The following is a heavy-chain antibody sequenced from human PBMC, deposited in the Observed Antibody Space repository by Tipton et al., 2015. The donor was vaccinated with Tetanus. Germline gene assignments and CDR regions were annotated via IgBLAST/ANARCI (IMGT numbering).Heavy chain of an antibody. CDR1: GYTFSGYY. CDR3: ARDRGNYIYYGMDV. CDR2: IDPNSGDT. J-gene: IGHJ6*02. Sequence: QLVQSGAEVKKPGASVKVSCKASGYTFSGYYMYWVRQAPGQGLEWVGWIDPNSGDTVYAPRFQGRVTMTRDTSISTAYMELSSLRSDDTAVYYCARDRGNYIYYGMDVWGPGTTVTVS. D-gene: IGHD3-22*01. V-gene: IGHV1-2*02.